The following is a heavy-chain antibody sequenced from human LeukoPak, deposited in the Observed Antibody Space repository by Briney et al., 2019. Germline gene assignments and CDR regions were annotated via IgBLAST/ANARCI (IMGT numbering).Heavy chain of an antibody. V-gene: IGHV3-30-3*01. J-gene: IGHJ4*02. CDR3: ARDLHIAAADY. CDR1: GFTLSSYA. D-gene: IGHD6-13*01. Sequence: GRSLRLSCAASGFTLSSYAMHCVRQAPGNGLAWVAVISYDGSNKYYADSVKGRFIIFRDNAKNTVYLQTNSLRAEDTAVYYCARDLHIAAADYWGQGTLVTVSS. CDR2: ISYDGSNK.